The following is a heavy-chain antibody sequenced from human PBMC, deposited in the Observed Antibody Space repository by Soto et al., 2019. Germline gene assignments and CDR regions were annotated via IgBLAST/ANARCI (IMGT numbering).Heavy chain of an antibody. CDR1: GFSFSNYG. Sequence: QVQLVESGGGVVQPGGSLRLSCAVSGFSFSNYGMHWVRQAPGKGLEWVALIWYDGSNKYYADSVRGRFTISRDNSKNTLYLQMSSLTAEDTAVYSCANEGLTYRYGSDYWGQGNLVTVSS. CDR3: ANEGLTYRYGSDY. J-gene: IGHJ4*02. D-gene: IGHD5-18*01. CDR2: IWYDGSNK. V-gene: IGHV3-33*06.